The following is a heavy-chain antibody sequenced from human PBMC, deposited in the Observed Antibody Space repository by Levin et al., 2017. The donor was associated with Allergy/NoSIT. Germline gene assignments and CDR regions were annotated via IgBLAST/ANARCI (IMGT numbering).Heavy chain of an antibody. CDR3: AGGGYCSGGSCYPPRDYYYYMDV. CDR1: GFTFSSYA. Sequence: SCAASGFTFSSYAMSWVRQAPGKGLEWVSAISGSGGSTYYADSVKGRFTISGDNSKNTLYLQMNSLRAEDTAVYYCAGGGYCSGGSCYPPRDYYYYMDVWGKGTTVTVSS. V-gene: IGHV3-23*01. CDR2: ISGSGGST. D-gene: IGHD2-15*01. J-gene: IGHJ6*03.